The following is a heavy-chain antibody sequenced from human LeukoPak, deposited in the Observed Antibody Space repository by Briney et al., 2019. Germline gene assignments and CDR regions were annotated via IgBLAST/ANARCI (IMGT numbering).Heavy chain of an antibody. V-gene: IGHV4-59*01. CDR3: ARDSTYYYDSSGFYYNYYGMDV. CDR1: GDSISSYY. J-gene: IGHJ6*02. Sequence: PSETLSLTCTVSGDSISSYYWSWIRQPPGKGLEWIRYIYYSGSTNYNPSLKSRVTISVDTSKNQFSLHLSSVTAADTAVYYCARDSTYYYDSSGFYYNYYGMDVWGQGTTVTVSS. CDR2: IYYSGST. D-gene: IGHD3-22*01.